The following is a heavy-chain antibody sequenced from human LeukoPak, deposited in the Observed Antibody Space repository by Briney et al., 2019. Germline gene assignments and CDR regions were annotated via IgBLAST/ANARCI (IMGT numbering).Heavy chain of an antibody. Sequence: VASVKVSCKVSGYTLTELPMHWVRLAPGEGLEWMGGFDPEDGETIYSRKFQGRVTMTEDTSTDTAYMELSSLRPEDTAVYYCATVDVLRYFEWLTFGQRATNWFDPWGQGTLVTVSS. J-gene: IGHJ5*02. CDR3: ATVDVLRYFEWLTFGQRATNWFDP. V-gene: IGHV1-24*01. D-gene: IGHD3-9*01. CDR2: FDPEDGET. CDR1: GYTLTELP.